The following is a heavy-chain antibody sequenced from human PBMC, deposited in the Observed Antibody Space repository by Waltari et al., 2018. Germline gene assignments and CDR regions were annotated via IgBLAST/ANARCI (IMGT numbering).Heavy chain of an antibody. D-gene: IGHD3-3*01. CDR2: ISGSGGST. CDR1: GFTFSSYA. CDR3: AKAYYDFWSGYYTGNAFDI. Sequence: EVQLVESGGGLVQPGGSLRLSCAASGFTFSSYAMSWVRQAPGQGLEWVSAISGSGGSTYYADSVKGRFTISRDNSKNTLYLQMNSLRAEDTAVYYCAKAYYDFWSGYYTGNAFDIWGQGTMVTVSS. J-gene: IGHJ3*02. V-gene: IGHV3-23*04.